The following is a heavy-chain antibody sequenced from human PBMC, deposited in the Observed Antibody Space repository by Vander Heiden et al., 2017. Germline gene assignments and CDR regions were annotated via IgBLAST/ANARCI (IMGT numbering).Heavy chain of an antibody. CDR3: AKGRMSSGYYNFDY. D-gene: IGHD3-22*01. CDR2: IGWNSAIV. V-gene: IGHV3-9*01. CDR1: GFTFNDYA. Sequence: EVQLVESGGGLVQPGRSLRLSCAAPGFTFNDYALHWVRQGPEKALEWVSVIGWNSAIVGYADSVKGRFTISRDNAKNSLYLQMDTLRPEDTALYYCAKGRMSSGYYNFDYWGQGTLVTVSP. J-gene: IGHJ4*02.